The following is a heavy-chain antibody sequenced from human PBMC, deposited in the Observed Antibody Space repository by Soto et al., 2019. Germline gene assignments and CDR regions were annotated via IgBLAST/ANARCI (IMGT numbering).Heavy chain of an antibody. CDR3: ALRSMAVVPEY. J-gene: IGHJ4*02. Sequence: QVQLQESGPGLVKPSETLSLTCAVSGDSVSSYYCMWIRQPPGKGLESIGYLYYGRSANYNPSLKSRVTLSVDTSTNQCSLTLSSMTAADTAVYYCALRSMAVVPEYWGQGTLVTVST. D-gene: IGHD3-22*01. V-gene: IGHV4-59*02. CDR1: GDSVSSYY. CDR2: LYYGRSA.